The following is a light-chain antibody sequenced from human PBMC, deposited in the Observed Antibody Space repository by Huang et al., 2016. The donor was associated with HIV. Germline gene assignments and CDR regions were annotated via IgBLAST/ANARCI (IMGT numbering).Light chain of an antibody. CDR3: QQYSNWPPWT. Sequence: EVVMTQSPATLSVSPGGRATLSCRASQSGSNNLAWYQQKSGQAPRLRIYDTSTRATGVPARFSGSGSGTEFTLTISSLRTEDFAVYYCQQYSNWPPWTFGQGTKVEIK. CDR1: QSGSNN. CDR2: DTS. J-gene: IGKJ1*01. V-gene: IGKV3-15*01.